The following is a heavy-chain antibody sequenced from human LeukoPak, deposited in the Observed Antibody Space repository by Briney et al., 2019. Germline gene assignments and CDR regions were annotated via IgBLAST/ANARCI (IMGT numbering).Heavy chain of an antibody. Sequence: PGGSLRLSCAAAGFTFSNYVMSWVRQAPGKGLEWVSAISGSGGNTYYADSVKGRFTISRDNSNSTLYLQMSSLRAEDTAVYYCASPYYYDRSAYYYAPDYWGQGTLVTVSS. D-gene: IGHD3-22*01. CDR1: GFTFSNYV. CDR2: ISGSGGNT. V-gene: IGHV3-23*01. J-gene: IGHJ4*02. CDR3: ASPYYYDRSAYYYAPDY.